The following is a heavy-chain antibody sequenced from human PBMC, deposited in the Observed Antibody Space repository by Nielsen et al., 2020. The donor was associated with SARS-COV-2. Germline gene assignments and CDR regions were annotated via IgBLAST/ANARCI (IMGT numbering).Heavy chain of an antibody. J-gene: IGHJ3*02. CDR1: GFTFDDHA. V-gene: IGHV3-9*01. Sequence: SLKISCAASGFTFDDHAMHWVRQAPGKGLEWVSGISWNGGATGYADSVNGRFTISRDNAKNSLYLQMNSLRVEDTALYYCVKDKIIVASGSGAFDIWGQGTTVTVSS. CDR3: VKDKIIVASGSGAFDI. CDR2: ISWNGGAT. D-gene: IGHD6-13*01.